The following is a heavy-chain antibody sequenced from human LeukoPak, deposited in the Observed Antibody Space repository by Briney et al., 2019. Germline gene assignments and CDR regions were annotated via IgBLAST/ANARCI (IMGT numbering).Heavy chain of an antibody. J-gene: IGHJ4*02. CDR1: GFTSSSYA. D-gene: IGHD5-18*01. V-gene: IGHV3-23*01. CDR2: ISGRGGST. CDR3: AKNGSTAIVY. Sequence: GGSLRLSCAASGFTSSSYAMSWVRQSPGKGLEWVSAISGRGGSTYSADSVKGLFTISRDHSKTTLYLQMNSLRAEDTAVYYCAKNGSTAIVYWGQGTLVTVSS.